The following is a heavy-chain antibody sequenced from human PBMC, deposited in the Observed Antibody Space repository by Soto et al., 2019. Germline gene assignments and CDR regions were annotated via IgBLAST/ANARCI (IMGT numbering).Heavy chain of an antibody. CDR3: ARECVVTYCLYGMDG. CDR1: GYTFTRSG. V-gene: IGHV1-18*01. Sequence: QVQLVQSGAEVKKPGASVKVSCKASGYTFTRSGISWVRQAPGQGPEWMGWISSYNGDTNYAQTFQGRVTMTTDTSTRTAYMEVRSLRADDTAVYYCARECVVTYCLYGMDGWGQVTPVSVSS. CDR2: ISSYNGDT. J-gene: IGHJ6*02. D-gene: IGHD1-26*01.